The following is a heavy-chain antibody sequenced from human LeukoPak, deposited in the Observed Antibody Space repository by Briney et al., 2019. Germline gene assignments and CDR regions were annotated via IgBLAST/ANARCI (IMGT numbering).Heavy chain of an antibody. D-gene: IGHD5-12*01. CDR1: GYSISSGYY. Sequence: SETLSLTCTVSGYSISSGYYWGWIRQPPGKGLEWIGSIYHSGSTYYNPSLKSRVTISVDTSKNQFSLKLSSVTAADTAVYYCARAPDSGYDFGVFDYWGQGTLVTVSS. V-gene: IGHV4-38-2*02. CDR2: IYHSGST. J-gene: IGHJ4*02. CDR3: ARAPDSGYDFGVFDY.